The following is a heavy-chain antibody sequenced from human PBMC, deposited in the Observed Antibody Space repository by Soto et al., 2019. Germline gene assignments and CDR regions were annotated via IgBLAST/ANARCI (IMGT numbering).Heavy chain of an antibody. CDR1: GDSISSSNW. V-gene: IGHV4-4*02. CDR2: IHHSGDM. CDR3: ARTNYGSGTDYDVDY. D-gene: IGHD3-10*01. J-gene: IGHJ4*02. Sequence: QVQLQESGPGLVKPSGTLSLTCAVSGDSISSSNWWSWVRQSPGKGLEWIGEIHHSGDMNYNPSLESRVTISVDKSKNQFSLKLNSVTAADTAVYYCARTNYGSGTDYDVDYWGQGTLVTVSS.